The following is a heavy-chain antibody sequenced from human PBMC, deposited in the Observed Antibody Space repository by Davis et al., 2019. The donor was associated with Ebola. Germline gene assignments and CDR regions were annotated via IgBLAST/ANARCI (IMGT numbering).Heavy chain of an antibody. CDR1: GFTFDDYA. Sequence: SLKISCAASGFTFDDYAMHWVRQAPGKGLEWFSGISWNSGSIGYADSVKGRFTISRDNAKKSVFLQMNSLRGDDTALYYCASTIAGRCCYYDGLDVWGQGTTVTVSS. V-gene: IGHV3-9*01. D-gene: IGHD2-21*01. CDR3: ASTIAGRCCYYDGLDV. CDR2: ISWNSGSI. J-gene: IGHJ6*02.